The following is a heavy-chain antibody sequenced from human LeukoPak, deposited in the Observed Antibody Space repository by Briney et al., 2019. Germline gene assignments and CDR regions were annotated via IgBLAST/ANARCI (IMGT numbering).Heavy chain of an antibody. D-gene: IGHD6-19*01. CDR2: IYYSGST. J-gene: IGHJ4*02. CDR1: GGSMSSFY. CDR3: ARGGWYEDY. Sequence: SVTLSLTCTVSGGSMSSFYWSWIRQPPGKGLEWIGYIYYSGSTNYNPSLKSRVTISVDTSKNQFSLMLSSVTTADTAVYYCARGGWYEDYWGQGTLVTVSS. V-gene: IGHV4-59*01.